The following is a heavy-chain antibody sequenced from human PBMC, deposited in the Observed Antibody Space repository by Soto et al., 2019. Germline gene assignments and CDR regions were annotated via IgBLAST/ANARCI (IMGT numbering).Heavy chain of an antibody. CDR1: GFSLRTSGVG. D-gene: IGHD5-18*01. Sequence: QITLKESGPTLVKPTQTLTLTCTFSGFSLRTSGVGVGWIRQPPGKALEWLALIYWDDDKRYRPSLKSRLTLTKDTSQTQVVLTMTAMDPVETATSSCDNRQGSSFGYFDYWGQGTPVTVSS. CDR3: DNRQGSSFGYFDY. V-gene: IGHV2-5*02. J-gene: IGHJ4*02. CDR2: IYWDDDK.